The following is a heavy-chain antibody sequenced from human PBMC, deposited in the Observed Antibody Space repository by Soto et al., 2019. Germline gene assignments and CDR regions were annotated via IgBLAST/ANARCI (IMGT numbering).Heavy chain of an antibody. D-gene: IGHD6-6*01. J-gene: IGHJ4*02. CDR1: GCTFSSYA. V-gene: IGHV3-23*01. CDR2: ISGSGGST. CDR3: ATFSQIADVEQLVRDY. Sequence: PGGSLRLSCAASGCTFSSYAMSWVRQAPGKGLEWVSAISGSGGSTYYADSVKGRFTISRDNSKNTLYLQMNSLRAEDTAVYYCATFSQIADVEQLVRDYWGQGTLVTVSS.